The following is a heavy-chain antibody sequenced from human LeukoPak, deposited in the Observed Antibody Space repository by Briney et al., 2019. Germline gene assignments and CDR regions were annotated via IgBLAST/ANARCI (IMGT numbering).Heavy chain of an antibody. CDR3: ARDGYSPGGRYMDV. CDR2: IRYDGSNK. J-gene: IGHJ6*03. V-gene: IGHV3-30*02. Sequence: QTGGSLRLSCAASGFTFSGYGMHWVRQAPGKGLEWVAFIRYDGSNKYYADSVKGRFTISRDNSKNTLYLQMNSLRAEDTAVYYCARDGYSPGGRYMDVWGKGTTVTVSS. CDR1: GFTFSGYG. D-gene: IGHD5-18*01.